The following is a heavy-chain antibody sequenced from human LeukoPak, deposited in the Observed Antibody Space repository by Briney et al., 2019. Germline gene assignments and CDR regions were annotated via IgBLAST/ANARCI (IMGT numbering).Heavy chain of an antibody. CDR1: GGSISGYY. V-gene: IGHV4-59*01. J-gene: IGHJ4*02. CDR3: ARGEWDLLFDY. Sequence: SETLSLTCTVSGGSISGYYWSWFRQPPGKGLEWIGYIFYSGSTNYNPSLKSRVTISVDTSKNQFSLKLSSVTAADTAVYYCARGEWDLLFDYWGQGTLVTVSS. CDR2: IFYSGST. D-gene: IGHD1-26*01.